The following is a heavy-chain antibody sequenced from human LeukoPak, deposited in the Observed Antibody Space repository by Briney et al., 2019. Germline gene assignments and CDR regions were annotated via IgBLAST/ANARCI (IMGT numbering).Heavy chain of an antibody. J-gene: IGHJ4*02. CDR3: ARDSSLWDSRGRGSHFDY. V-gene: IGHV4-4*09. CDR2: IYASGNT. CDR1: GGSISSYY. D-gene: IGHD3-22*01. Sequence: SETLSLTCTVSGGSISSYYWSWIRQPPGKGLEWIGYIYASGNTNYNPSLKSRVTISVDTSKNQFSLKLSSVTAADTAVYYCARDSSLWDSRGRGSHFDYWGQGTLVTVSS.